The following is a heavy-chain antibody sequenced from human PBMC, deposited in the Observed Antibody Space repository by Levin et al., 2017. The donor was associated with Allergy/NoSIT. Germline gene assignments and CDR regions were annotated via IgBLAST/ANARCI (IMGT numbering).Heavy chain of an antibody. CDR1: GGSISSYY. J-gene: IGHJ6*02. CDR2: IYYRGST. D-gene: IGHD1-26*01. V-gene: IGHV4-59*01. CDR3: ARGHREAPDYYYGLDV. Sequence: SETLSLTCTISGGSISSYYWSWIRQSPGKGLEWIGFIYYRGSTNYNPSLESRVTISVDTSRNQFSLRLTSVTPADTAVFYCARGHREAPDYYYGLDVWGQGSMVTVSS.